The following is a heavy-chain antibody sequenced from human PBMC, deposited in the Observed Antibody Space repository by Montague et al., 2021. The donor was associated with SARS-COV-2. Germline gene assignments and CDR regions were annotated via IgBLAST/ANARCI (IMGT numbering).Heavy chain of an antibody. J-gene: IGHJ3*01. CDR3: ASPTYYYDSSGSDAFDF. CDR2: IYYSGST. V-gene: IGHV4-39*01. Sequence: SETLSLTCTVSGGSISSSSYYWGWIRQPPGKGLEWIGSIYYSGSTYYNPSLTSRVTISVDTSKNQFSLKLSSVTATDTAVYYCASPTYYYDSSGSDAFDFWGQETMITVSS. D-gene: IGHD3-22*01. CDR1: GGSISSSSYY.